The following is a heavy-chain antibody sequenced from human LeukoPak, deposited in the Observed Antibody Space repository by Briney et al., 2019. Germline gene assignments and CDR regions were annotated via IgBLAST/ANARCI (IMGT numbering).Heavy chain of an antibody. J-gene: IGHJ6*02. V-gene: IGHV3-23*01. Sequence: GGSLRLSCAASGFTFSSYAMSWVRQAPGKGLEWVSAISGSGGSTYYADSVKGRFTISRDNAKNSLYLQMNSLRAEDTAVYYCARDPYYDFWSGYYLYYYGMDVWGQGTTVTVSS. CDR3: ARDPYYDFWSGYYLYYYGMDV. CDR2: ISGSGGST. CDR1: GFTFSSYA. D-gene: IGHD3-3*01.